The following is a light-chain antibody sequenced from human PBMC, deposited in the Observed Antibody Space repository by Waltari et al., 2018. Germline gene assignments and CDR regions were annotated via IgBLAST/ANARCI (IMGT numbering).Light chain of an antibody. CDR3: QQYHSTPWA. Sequence: DIVMTQSPDSLAVSLGERATINCKSSQSVLYSSNNKNYLAWYQQKPEQPPKLLIYWASTRESGVPDRVSGSWSGTDFTLAISSLQAEDVAVYYCQQYHSTPWAFGQGTKLEIK. V-gene: IGKV4-1*01. CDR2: WAS. J-gene: IGKJ1*01. CDR1: QSVLYSSNNKNY.